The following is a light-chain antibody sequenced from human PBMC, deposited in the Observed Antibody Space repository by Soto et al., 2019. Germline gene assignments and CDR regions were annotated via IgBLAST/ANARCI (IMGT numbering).Light chain of an antibody. J-gene: IGKJ5*01. CDR3: QQYHHWPPIT. Sequence: EIVMTESPVTLSVSPGARARRSAMPIQFVSSNLAWYQQKPGQAPRLLIYGASTRATGIPARFSGSGSGTEFTLTIRNLQSEDFAVYFCQQYHHWPPITFGQGKRREIK. V-gene: IGKV3D-15*01. CDR1: QFVSSN. CDR2: GAS.